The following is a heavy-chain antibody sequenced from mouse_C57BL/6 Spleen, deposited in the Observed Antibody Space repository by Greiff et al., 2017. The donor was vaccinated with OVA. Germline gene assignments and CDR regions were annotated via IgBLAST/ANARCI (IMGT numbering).Heavy chain of an antibody. CDR2: IYPGNSDT. CDR1: GYTFTSYW. CDR3: TTYGSRRYAMDY. J-gene: IGHJ4*01. V-gene: IGHV1-5*01. Sequence: VQLQQSGTVLARPGASVKMSCKTSGYTFTSYWMHWVKQRPGQGLEWIGAIYPGNSDTSYNQKFKGKAKLTAVTSASTAYMELSSLTNEDSAVDYCTTYGSRRYAMDYWGQGTSVTVSS. D-gene: IGHD1-1*01.